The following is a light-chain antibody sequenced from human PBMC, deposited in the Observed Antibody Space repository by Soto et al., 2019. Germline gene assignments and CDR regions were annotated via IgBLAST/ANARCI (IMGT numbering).Light chain of an antibody. CDR3: QQYNSYSHT. V-gene: IGKV1-5*03. CDR1: QSISSW. J-gene: IGKJ2*01. Sequence: DIQMTQSPSTLSASVGDRVTITCRASQSISSWFAWYQQKPGKAPKLLIYKASSLESGVPSRFSGSGSGPEFTLTISSLQPDDFATYYCQQYNSYSHTFGHGTKLEIK. CDR2: KAS.